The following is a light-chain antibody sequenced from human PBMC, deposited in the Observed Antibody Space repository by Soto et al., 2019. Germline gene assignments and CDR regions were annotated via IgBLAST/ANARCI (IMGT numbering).Light chain of an antibody. Sequence: DIQMTPYPSFLSASVGDAVTITCRASQGIRNFLAWYQQNPVEVPKLLLYAASTLQSGVPSRFSGSVSGTDFTLTISSLQPEDFSTFYWQESRSAPLMYTFRQGTKVDIK. J-gene: IGKJ2*01. CDR1: QGIRNF. V-gene: IGKV1-27*01. CDR2: AAS. CDR3: QESRSAPLMYT.